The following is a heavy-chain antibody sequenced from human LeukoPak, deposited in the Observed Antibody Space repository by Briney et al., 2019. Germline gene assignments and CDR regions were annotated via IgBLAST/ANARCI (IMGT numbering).Heavy chain of an antibody. CDR3: ARIAATWYGGS. D-gene: IGHD2-15*01. CDR1: GHSFINYW. V-gene: IGHV5-51*01. J-gene: IGHJ4*02. CDR2: IYPGDSRT. Sequence: GESLKISCKGPGHSFINYWIAWVRQMPGKGLEWMGIIYPGDSRTRYSPSFQGQVTISADMSIDTAYLQWSSLRASDTAMYYCARIAATWYGGSWGQGTLVFVSS.